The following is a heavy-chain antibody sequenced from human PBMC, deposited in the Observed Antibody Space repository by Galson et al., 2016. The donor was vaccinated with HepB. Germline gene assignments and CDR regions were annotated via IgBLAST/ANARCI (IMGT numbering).Heavy chain of an antibody. Sequence: SLRLSCAASGFSFSSYPMHWVRQAPGKGLEYVSAITTTGDDTKYADSVKGRFTIFRDNSKNTLYLQMRSLRADDTAVYYCVKSNLAAPGAFSGLDGWGQGTTVTVSS. D-gene: IGHD6-13*01. CDR3: VKSNLAAPGAFSGLDG. V-gene: IGHV3-64D*09. CDR1: GFSFSSYP. CDR2: ITTTGDDT. J-gene: IGHJ6*02.